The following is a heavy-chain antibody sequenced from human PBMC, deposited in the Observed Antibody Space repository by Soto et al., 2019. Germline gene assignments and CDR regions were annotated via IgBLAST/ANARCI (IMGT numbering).Heavy chain of an antibody. CDR1: GGTFSSYT. Sequence: QVQLVQSGAEVKKPGSSVKVSCKASGGTFSSYTISWVRQAPGQGLEWMGRIIPILGIANYAQKFQGGVTITADKSTSTAYMELSSLRSEDTAVYYCARGRYDFWSGYNWFDPWGQGTLVTVSS. J-gene: IGHJ5*02. CDR3: ARGRYDFWSGYNWFDP. CDR2: IIPILGIA. V-gene: IGHV1-69*02. D-gene: IGHD3-3*01.